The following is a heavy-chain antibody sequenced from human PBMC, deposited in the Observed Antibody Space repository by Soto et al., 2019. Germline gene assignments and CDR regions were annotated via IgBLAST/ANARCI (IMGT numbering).Heavy chain of an antibody. CDR2: FDPEDGET. V-gene: IGHV1-24*01. CDR3: AARPSILDYGDYVNFDY. Sequence: ASVKVSCKVSGYTLTELSMHWVRQAPGKRLEWMGGFDPEDGETIYAQKFQGRVTMTEDTSTDTAYMELSSLRSEDTAVYYCAARPSILDYGDYVNFDYWGQGTLVTVSS. CDR1: GYTLTELS. J-gene: IGHJ4*02. D-gene: IGHD4-17*01.